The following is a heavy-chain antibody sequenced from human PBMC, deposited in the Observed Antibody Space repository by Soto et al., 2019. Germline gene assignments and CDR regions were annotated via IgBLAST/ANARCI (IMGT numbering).Heavy chain of an antibody. V-gene: IGHV1-24*01. CDR1: GYTLTELS. CDR2: FDPEDGET. J-gene: IGHJ5*02. D-gene: IGHD1-26*01. Sequence: ASVKVSCKVSGYTLTELSMHWVRQAPGKGLEWMGGFDPEDGETIYAQKFQGRVTMTEDTSTDTAYMELSSLRSEDTAVYYCATDFSRFLVGATRVRFDPWGQGTLVTVSS. CDR3: ATDFSRFLVGATRVRFDP.